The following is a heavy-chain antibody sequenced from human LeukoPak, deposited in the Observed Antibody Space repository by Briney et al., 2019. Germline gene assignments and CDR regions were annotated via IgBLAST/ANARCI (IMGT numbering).Heavy chain of an antibody. CDR1: GGSISSGSYY. D-gene: IGHD1-26*01. Sequence: SQTLSLTCTVSGGSISSGSYYWSWIRQPAGKGLEWIGRIYTSGSTNYSPSLKSRVTISVDTSKNQFSLKLSSVTAADTAVYYCARQSYWGVVDYWGQGTLVTVSS. V-gene: IGHV4-61*02. J-gene: IGHJ4*02. CDR3: ARQSYWGVVDY. CDR2: IYTSGST.